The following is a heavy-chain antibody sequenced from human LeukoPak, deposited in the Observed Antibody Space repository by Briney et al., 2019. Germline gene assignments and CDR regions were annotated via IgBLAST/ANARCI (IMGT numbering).Heavy chain of an antibody. V-gene: IGHV3-21*01. CDR2: ISGSSSYI. D-gene: IGHD6-19*01. J-gene: IGHJ5*02. CDR3: ARDQSSVAGTTYNWFDP. Sequence: NHGGSLRLSCAASGFTFSSYSMNWIRQAPGKGLEWVSSISGSSSYIYYADSVKGRFTISRDNAKKSLYLQMNSLRAEDTAVYYCARDQSSVAGTTYNWFDPWGQGTLVTVSS. CDR1: GFTFSSYS.